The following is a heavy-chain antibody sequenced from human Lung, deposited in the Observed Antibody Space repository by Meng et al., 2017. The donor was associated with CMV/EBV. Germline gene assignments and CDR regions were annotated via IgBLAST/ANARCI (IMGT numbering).Heavy chain of an antibody. CDR2: IYHSGST. CDR3: ASFPPPGKQWLVTDY. J-gene: IGHJ4*02. D-gene: IGHD6-19*01. Sequence: QVQLEESGPGLVKPSGTLSLTCAGSGGSIRSSNWWSWVRQPPGKGLEWIGEIYHSGSTNYNPSLKSRVTISVDKSKNQFSLKLSSVSAADTAVYYCASFPPPGKQWLVTDYWGQGTLVTVSS. V-gene: IGHV4-4*02. CDR1: GGSIRSSNW.